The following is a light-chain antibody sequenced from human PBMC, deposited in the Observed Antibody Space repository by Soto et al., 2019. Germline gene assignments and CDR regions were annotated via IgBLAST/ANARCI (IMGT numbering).Light chain of an antibody. CDR2: RVS. V-gene: IGKV2-30*01. J-gene: IGKJ2*01. Sequence: VMTQSPLSLSVTLGQPASISCRSSQSVAYTDGTIYLNWFHQRPGQPPRRLIYRVSNRASGVPARFSGSASGDDFRLKSSRVEAEDVGVYYRIQGTWWPPRTLGQGTKLQIK. CDR3: IQGTWWPPRT. CDR1: QSVAYTDGTIY.